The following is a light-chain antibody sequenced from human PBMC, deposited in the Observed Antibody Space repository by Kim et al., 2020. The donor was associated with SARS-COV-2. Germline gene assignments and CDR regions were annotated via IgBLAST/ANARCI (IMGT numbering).Light chain of an antibody. CDR3: QSADSSGTWV. V-gene: IGLV3-25*03. CDR2: KDS. Sequence: VTPGQMARITCSGDALPKQYAYWYQQKPGQAPELVIYKDSERPSGIPERFSGASSGTTVTLTISGVQAEDEADYYCQSADSSGTWVFGGGTQLTVL. J-gene: IGLJ3*02. CDR1: ALPKQY.